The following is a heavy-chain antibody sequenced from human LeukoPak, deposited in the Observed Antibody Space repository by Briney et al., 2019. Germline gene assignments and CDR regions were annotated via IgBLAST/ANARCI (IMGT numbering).Heavy chain of an antibody. CDR3: AKAMSWYYFDY. D-gene: IGHD2-8*02. Sequence: GGSLRLSCAASGFTFSSFAMSWVRQAPGKGLEWISAISGSGDSTYYADSVKGRFTISRDDSKNTLYLQMNSLRAEDTALYYCAKAMSWYYFDYWGQGTLVTVSS. CDR2: ISGSGDST. J-gene: IGHJ4*02. V-gene: IGHV3-23*01. CDR1: GFTFSSFA.